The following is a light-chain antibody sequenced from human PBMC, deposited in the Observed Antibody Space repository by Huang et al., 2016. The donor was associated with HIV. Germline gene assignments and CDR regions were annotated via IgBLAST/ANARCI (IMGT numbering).Light chain of an antibody. J-gene: IGKJ4*01. Sequence: DIQMTQSPSSLSASVGDRVTITCRASQTISTYLTGYQQKPGKAPKLLIYGASSLQSGVQSRFSGSGSGTDFTLTISSLQPEDFATYYCQQSYFTPLTFGGGTRLEIK. CDR1: QTISTY. V-gene: IGKV1-39*01. CDR2: GAS. CDR3: QQSYFTPLT.